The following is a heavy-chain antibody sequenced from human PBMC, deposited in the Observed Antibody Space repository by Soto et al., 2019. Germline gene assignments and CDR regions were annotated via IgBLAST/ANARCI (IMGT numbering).Heavy chain of an antibody. CDR2: IDPSDSYT. CDR1: GYSLTSYW. V-gene: IGHV5-10-1*01. D-gene: IGHD6-6*01. Sequence: GESPKISCKGPGYSLTSYWSSWVRQMPGKGLEWMGRIDPSDSYTNYSPSFQGHVTISADKSISTAYLQWSSLKASDTAMYYCARRSSSPYYYYGMDVWGQGTTVTVSS. CDR3: ARRSSSPYYYYGMDV. J-gene: IGHJ6*02.